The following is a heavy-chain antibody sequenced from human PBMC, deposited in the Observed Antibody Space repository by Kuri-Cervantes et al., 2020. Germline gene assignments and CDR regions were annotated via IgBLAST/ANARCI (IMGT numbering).Heavy chain of an antibody. CDR1: GFTFDDYA. CDR2: ISWNSGSI. CDR3: ARARPAVAGSSHDPFDI. D-gene: IGHD6-19*01. Sequence: GGSLRLSCAASGFTFDDYAMHWVRQAPGKGLEWVSGISWNSGSIGYADSVKGRFTISRDNAKNSLYLQMNSLRAEDTAVYYCARARPAVAGSSHDPFDIWGQGTMVTVSS. V-gene: IGHV3-9*01. J-gene: IGHJ3*02.